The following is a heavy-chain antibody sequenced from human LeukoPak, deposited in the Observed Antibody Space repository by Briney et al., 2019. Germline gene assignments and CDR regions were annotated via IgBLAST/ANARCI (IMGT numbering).Heavy chain of an antibody. CDR2: MIPNSGNT. J-gene: IGHJ4*02. CDR1: GYTFTSYD. D-gene: IGHD3-22*01. CDR3: AKRGVVIRVILVGFHKEAYYFDS. Sequence: GASVKVSCKASGYTFTSYDINWVRQATGQGLEWMGWMIPNSGNTGYAQKFQGRVIMTRDTSTGTAYMELSSLRSEDTAVYFCAKRGVVIRVILVGFHKEAYYFDSWGQGALVTVSS. V-gene: IGHV1-8*01.